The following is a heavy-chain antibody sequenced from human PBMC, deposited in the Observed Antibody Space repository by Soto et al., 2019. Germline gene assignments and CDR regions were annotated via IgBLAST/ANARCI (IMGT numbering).Heavy chain of an antibody. CDR2: IYPGDSDT. V-gene: IGHV5-51*01. CDR1: GYNFTNYW. CDR3: ARRLRMTTGGFDY. D-gene: IGHD4-4*01. Sequence: PGESLKISCQGSGYNFTNYWIAWVRQMPGKGLEWMGIIYPGDSDTRYSPSFQGQVTISADKSISTAYLQWSSLKASDTAIYYCARRLRMTTGGFDYWGQGTLVTVSS. J-gene: IGHJ4*02.